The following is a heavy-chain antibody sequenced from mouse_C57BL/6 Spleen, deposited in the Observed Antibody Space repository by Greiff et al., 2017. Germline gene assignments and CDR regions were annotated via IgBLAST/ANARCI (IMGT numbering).Heavy chain of an antibody. CDR3: AREGNYGSLFDY. V-gene: IGHV1-52*01. Sequence: QVQLQQPGAELVRPGSSVKLSCKASGYTFTSYWMHWVKQRPIQGLEWIGNIDPSDSETHYNQKFKDKATLTVDKSSSTAYMQLSSLTSEDAAVXYCAREGNYGSLFDYWGQGTTLTVSS. CDR1: GYTFTSYW. D-gene: IGHD1-1*01. J-gene: IGHJ2*01. CDR2: IDPSDSET.